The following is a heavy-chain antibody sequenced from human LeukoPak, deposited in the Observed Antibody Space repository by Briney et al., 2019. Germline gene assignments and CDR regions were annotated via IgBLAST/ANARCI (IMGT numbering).Heavy chain of an antibody. Sequence: SETLSLTCTVSGGSISSYYWSWIRQPPGKGLEWIGYIYYSGSTNYNPSLKSRVTISVDTSKNQFSLKLSSVTAADTAVYYCARGLVRLDAFDIWGQGTMVTVSS. J-gene: IGHJ3*02. V-gene: IGHV4-59*01. CDR2: IYYSGST. D-gene: IGHD2-21*01. CDR1: GGSISSYY. CDR3: ARGLVRLDAFDI.